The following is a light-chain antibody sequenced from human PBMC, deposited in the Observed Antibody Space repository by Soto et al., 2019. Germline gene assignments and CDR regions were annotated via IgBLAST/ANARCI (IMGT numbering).Light chain of an antibody. J-gene: IGKJ1*01. Sequence: IVFTQSPGTLSLSPGERATRSCRASQSVSSSYLAWYQQNPGQAPRLLIYGASSRANGIPDRFSGSGSGTDFTLTISRLEPEDFAVYYCQQYGSYPRTFGQGTKVDIK. CDR3: QQYGSYPRT. CDR2: GAS. CDR1: QSVSSSY. V-gene: IGKV3-20*01.